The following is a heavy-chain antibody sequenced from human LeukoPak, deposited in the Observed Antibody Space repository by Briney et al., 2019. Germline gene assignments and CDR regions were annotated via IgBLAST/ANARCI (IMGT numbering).Heavy chain of an antibody. V-gene: IGHV1-8*01. J-gene: IGHJ4*02. D-gene: IGHD2/OR15-2a*01. CDR1: GYTFTSYV. Sequence: APVKVSCKASGYTFTSYVIIWVRQATGLVLEWMGWMNPYSGNTGYAQKFQGRVTMTRNPSISTAYMELSSLRSEDTAVYYCARGPIWNTVSRTGVLLNYWGQGTLVTVSS. CDR3: ARGPIWNTVSRTGVLLNY. CDR2: MNPYSGNT.